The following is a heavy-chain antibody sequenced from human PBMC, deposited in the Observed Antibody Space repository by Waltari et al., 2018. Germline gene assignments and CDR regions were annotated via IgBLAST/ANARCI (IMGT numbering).Heavy chain of an antibody. CDR3: ATGAAGFSYGPTKY. CDR1: GDTFTKYA. J-gene: IGHJ4*02. CDR2: IIPFYRTS. Sequence: QVHLVQSGAEVKKPGSSVKVSCKASGDTFTKYANSWVRQAPGLGLEWVAGIIPFYRTSNHAEKFQGRVTLSADETTKTVYLELSSLRSEDTAVYFCATGAAGFSYGPTKYWGPGTLVTVSS. D-gene: IGHD3-10*01. V-gene: IGHV1-69*01.